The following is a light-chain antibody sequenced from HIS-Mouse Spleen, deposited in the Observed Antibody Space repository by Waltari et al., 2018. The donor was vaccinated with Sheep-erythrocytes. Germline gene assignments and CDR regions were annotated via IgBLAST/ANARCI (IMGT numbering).Light chain of an antibody. J-gene: IGLJ1*01. CDR3: QVWDSSSDHPYV. CDR1: NIGSKS. Sequence: SYVLTQPPSVSVAPGQTARITCGGNNIGSKSVHWYQPKPGQAPVLVVYDDSDRPSGIPGRFSGSNSGNTATLTISRVEAGDEADYYCQVWDSSSDHPYVFGTGTKVTVL. CDR2: DDS. V-gene: IGLV3-21*02.